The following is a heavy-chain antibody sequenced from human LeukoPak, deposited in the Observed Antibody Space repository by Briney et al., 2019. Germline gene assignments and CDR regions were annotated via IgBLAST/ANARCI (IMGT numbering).Heavy chain of an antibody. CDR1: GYTFTGYY. CDR2: INTNSGGT. J-gene: IGHJ6*02. Sequence: ASVKVSCKASGYTFTGYYMHWVRQAPGEGLEWMGRINTNSGGTNYAQKFQGRVTMTRDTSISTVYMELRGLRTGDTAIYFCARPLYCCGGTCHSDYYYGIDVWGQGTTVTVSS. V-gene: IGHV1-2*02. D-gene: IGHD2-15*01. CDR3: ARPLYCCGGTCHSDYYYGIDV.